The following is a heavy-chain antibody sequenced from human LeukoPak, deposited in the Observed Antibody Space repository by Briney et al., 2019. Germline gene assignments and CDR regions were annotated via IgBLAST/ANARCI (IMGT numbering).Heavy chain of an antibody. V-gene: IGHV1-69*05. J-gene: IGHJ4*02. D-gene: IGHD6-19*01. CDR1: GGTFISYA. Sequence: GSSVKVSCKASGGTFISYAISWVRQAPGQGLEWMGGIIPIFGTANYAQKFQGRVTITTDESTSTAYMELSSLRSEDTAVYYCATGEYNSGWYILYWGQGTLVTVSS. CDR3: ATGEYNSGWYILY. CDR2: IIPIFGTA.